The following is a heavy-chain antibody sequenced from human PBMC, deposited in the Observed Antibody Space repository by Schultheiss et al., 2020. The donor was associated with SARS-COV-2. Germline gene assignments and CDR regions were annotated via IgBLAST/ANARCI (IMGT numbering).Heavy chain of an antibody. CDR2: IRSKANSYAT. V-gene: IGHV3-73*01. J-gene: IGHJ4*02. CDR1: GFTFSGSA. Sequence: GGSLRLSCAASGFTFSGSAMHWVRQASGKGLEWVGRIRSKANSYATAYAASVKGRFTISRDDSKNTAYLQMNSLKTEDTAVYYCARDPLASMVHEFDYWGQGTLVTVSS. CDR3: ARDPLASMVHEFDY. D-gene: IGHD1-1*01.